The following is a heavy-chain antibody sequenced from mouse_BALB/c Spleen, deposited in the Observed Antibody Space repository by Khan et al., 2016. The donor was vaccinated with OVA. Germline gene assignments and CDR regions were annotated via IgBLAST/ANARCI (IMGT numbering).Heavy chain of an antibody. D-gene: IGHD1-1*01. CDR3: ARQNYYGYALDY. CDR2: ISYSGAT. CDR1: GYSITSNYA. Sequence: EVKLQESGPGLVKPSQSLSLTCTVTGYSITSNYAWSWIRQFPGNKLEWMGYISYSGATNYNPSLKSRISVTRDTSENQFFLQLNAVTTEATATYYCARQNYYGYALDYWGQGTSVTVSS. V-gene: IGHV3-2*02. J-gene: IGHJ4*01.